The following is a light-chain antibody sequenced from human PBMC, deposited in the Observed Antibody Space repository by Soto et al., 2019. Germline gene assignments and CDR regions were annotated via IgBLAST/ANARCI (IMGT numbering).Light chain of an antibody. Sequence: QAVVTQPPSVSGAPGQRVTISCTGTSSNIGAGYDVHWYQQLPGTAPKLLIYGNSNRPSGVPDRFSGSKSGTSASLAITGXXXXDEADYYCQSYDSSLSGWVXGXGTQLTVL. CDR3: QSYDSSLSGWV. CDR2: GNS. J-gene: IGLJ3*02. CDR1: SSNIGAGYD. V-gene: IGLV1-40*01.